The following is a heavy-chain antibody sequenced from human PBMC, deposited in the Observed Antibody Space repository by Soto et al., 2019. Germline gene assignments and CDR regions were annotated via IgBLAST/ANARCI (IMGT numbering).Heavy chain of an antibody. CDR3: AIEQLVPSGYYYGLDV. V-gene: IGHV3-30*04. CDR1: GFTFNSHA. J-gene: IGHJ6*02. Sequence: QVQLVESGGGVVQPGRSLRLSCAASGFTFNSHAMHWVRQAPGKGLVGGAVISFDGSDEYYADSVKGRFTISRDNSKNTLYLPMNSLRGEDTGVYYCAIEQLVPSGYYYGLDVWGQGTTVTVS. CDR2: ISFDGSDE. D-gene: IGHD6-6*01.